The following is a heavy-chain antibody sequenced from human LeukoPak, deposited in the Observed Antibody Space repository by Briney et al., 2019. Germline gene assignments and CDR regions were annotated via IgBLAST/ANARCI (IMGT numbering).Heavy chain of an antibody. CDR3: ARHRRYSSSWFPLDFDY. CDR1: GGSISSYY. Sequence: SETLSLTCTVSGGSISSYYWSWIRQPAGQGLERIGRIYTSGSTNYNPSLKSRVAMSVDTSKNQFSLKLSSVTAADTAVYYCARHRRYSSSWFPLDFDYWGQGTLVTVSS. D-gene: IGHD6-13*01. CDR2: IYTSGST. V-gene: IGHV4-4*07. J-gene: IGHJ4*02.